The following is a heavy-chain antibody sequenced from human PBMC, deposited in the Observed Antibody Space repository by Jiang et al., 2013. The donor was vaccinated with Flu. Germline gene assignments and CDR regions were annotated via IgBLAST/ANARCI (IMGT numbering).Heavy chain of an antibody. D-gene: IGHD2-2*01. CDR1: GFTFSSYG. CDR3: ARDQFGGVVPAAINYYYYYGMDV. J-gene: IGHJ6*02. Sequence: SCAASGFTFSSYGMHWVRQAPGKGLEWVAVISYDGSNKYYADSVKGRFTISRDNSKNTLYLQMNSLRAEDTAVYYCARDQFGGVVPAAINYYYYYGMDVWGQGTTVTVSS. V-gene: IGHV3-33*05. CDR2: ISYDGSNK.